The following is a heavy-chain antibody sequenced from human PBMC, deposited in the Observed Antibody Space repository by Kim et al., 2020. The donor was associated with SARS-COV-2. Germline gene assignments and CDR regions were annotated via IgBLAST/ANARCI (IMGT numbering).Heavy chain of an antibody. J-gene: IGHJ5*02. V-gene: IGHV4-31*03. Sequence: SETLSLTCTVSGGSISSGCYYWSWLRPPPGKGLDWIGYISSSGCPSSYPSLKSRVTISVVTSKNQFSLKLRSVTAADTAVYYCARLPNDYGDYDGRFDPWGQGTLVTVSA. CDR1: GGSISSGCYY. D-gene: IGHD4-17*01. CDR2: ISSSGCP. CDR3: ARLPNDYGDYDGRFDP.